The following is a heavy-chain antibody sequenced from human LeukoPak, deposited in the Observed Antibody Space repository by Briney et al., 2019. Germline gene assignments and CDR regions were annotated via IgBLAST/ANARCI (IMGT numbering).Heavy chain of an antibody. J-gene: IGHJ5*02. D-gene: IGHD1-26*01. CDR2: INPNSGGT. V-gene: IGHV1-2*02. CDR3: ARARLGKRIVGAGWFDP. Sequence: ASVTVSCKASGYTFTGYYMHWVRQAPGQGLEWMGWINPNSGGTNYAQKFQGRVTMTRDTSISTAYMELSRLRSDDTAVYYCARARLGKRIVGAGWFDPWGQGTLVTVSS. CDR1: GYTFTGYY.